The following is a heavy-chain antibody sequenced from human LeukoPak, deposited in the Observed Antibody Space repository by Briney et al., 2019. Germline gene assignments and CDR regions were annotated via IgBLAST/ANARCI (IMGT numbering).Heavy chain of an antibody. J-gene: IGHJ4*02. Sequence: SETLSLTCAVAGGSISSVNWWSWVRQPPGTGLVWIGEIYHSGSTNYNPSLKSRVTISVDKSKNQFSLKLSSVTAADTAVYYCAREFGSSELDYWGQGTLVTVSS. CDR3: AREFGSSELDY. D-gene: IGHD3-10*01. CDR2: IYHSGST. CDR1: GGSISSVNW. V-gene: IGHV4-4*02.